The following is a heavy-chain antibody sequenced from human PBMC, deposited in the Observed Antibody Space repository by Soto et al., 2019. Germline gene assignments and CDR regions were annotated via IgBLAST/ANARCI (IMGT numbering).Heavy chain of an antibody. Sequence: QVQLVESGGGVVQPGRSLRLSCAASGFTFSTYGMHWVRQAPGKGLGWVAVISYDGKNKYYAQSVKGRLTISRDNSKNTLYLEVNSLGVEDTAVYYCAKGQHCSSTGCDFYYYGMDVWGQGTTVAVSS. J-gene: IGHJ6*02. CDR1: GFTFSTYG. V-gene: IGHV3-30*18. CDR3: AKGQHCSSTGCDFYYYGMDV. CDR2: ISYDGKNK. D-gene: IGHD2-2*01.